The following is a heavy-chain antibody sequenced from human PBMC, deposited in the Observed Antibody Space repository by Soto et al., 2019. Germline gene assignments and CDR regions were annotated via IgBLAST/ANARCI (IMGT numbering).Heavy chain of an antibody. D-gene: IGHD3-9*01. CDR2: ISNIGGQT. CDR3: AKEMWGWSYDIFGVDISFNH. Sequence: PGGSLRLSCEVSGFTFENYAMNWVRRAPGKGLEWVSSISNIGGQTYYADSVKGRFTISRDMSKKTVHLRMNNLRADDTDVYFCAKEMWGWSYDIFGVDISFNHWGQGTPVTV. CDR1: GFTFENYA. J-gene: IGHJ4*02. V-gene: IGHV3-23*01.